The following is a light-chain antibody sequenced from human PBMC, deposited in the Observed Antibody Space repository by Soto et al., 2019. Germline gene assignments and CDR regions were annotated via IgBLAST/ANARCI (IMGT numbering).Light chain of an antibody. Sequence: QSALTQPASVSGSPGQSITISCTGTGSDVGVYDYVSWYQQHPGKVPKLMIYDVSNRPSGVSNRFSGSKSGNTASLTISGLQAEDEADYYCSSYTSSNNVIFGGGTKVTVL. CDR1: GSDVGVYDY. J-gene: IGLJ2*01. V-gene: IGLV2-14*01. CDR3: SSYTSSNNVI. CDR2: DVS.